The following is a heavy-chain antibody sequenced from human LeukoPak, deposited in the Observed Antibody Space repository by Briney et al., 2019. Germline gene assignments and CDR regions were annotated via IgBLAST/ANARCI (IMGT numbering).Heavy chain of an antibody. CDR2: INHSGST. CDR1: GGSISSYY. CDR3: ARDGRVGATTTLFDY. Sequence: PSETLSLTCTVSGGSISSYYWSWIRQPPGKGLEWIGEINHSGSTNYNPSLKSRVTISVDTSKNQFSLKLSSVTAADTAVYYCARDGRVGATTTLFDYWGQGTLVTVSS. J-gene: IGHJ4*02. V-gene: IGHV4-34*01. D-gene: IGHD1-26*01.